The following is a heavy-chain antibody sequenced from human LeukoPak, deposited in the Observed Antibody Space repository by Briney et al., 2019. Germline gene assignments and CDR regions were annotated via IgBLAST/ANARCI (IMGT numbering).Heavy chain of an antibody. V-gene: IGHV4-39*01. J-gene: IGHJ4*02. CDR3: ARHGNHPNWNFDY. Sequence: PSETLSLTCTVSGGSISSSSYYWGWIRQPPGKGLEWIGSIYYSGSTYYNPPLKSRVTISVDTSKNQFSLKLSSVTAADTAVYYCARHGNHPNWNFDYWGQGTLVTVSS. CDR2: IYYSGST. CDR1: GGSISSSSYY. D-gene: IGHD1-1*01.